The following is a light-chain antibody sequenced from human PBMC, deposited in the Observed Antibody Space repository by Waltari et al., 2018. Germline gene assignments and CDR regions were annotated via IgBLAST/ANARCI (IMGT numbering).Light chain of an antibody. CDR2: WAS. CDR1: QSVLYSSNNKNY. J-gene: IGKJ2*01. Sequence: DIVMTQSPDSLAVSLGERATINCKSSQSVLYSSNNKNYLAWYQQKPGQPPKLLIYWASTRESGVPDRFRGSGSGTDFTLTISSLQAEDVAVYYCQQYYSTPQTFGQGTKLEIK. V-gene: IGKV4-1*01. CDR3: QQYYSTPQT.